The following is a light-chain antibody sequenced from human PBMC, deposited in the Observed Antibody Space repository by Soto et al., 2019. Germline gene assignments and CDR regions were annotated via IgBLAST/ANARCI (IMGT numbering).Light chain of an antibody. V-gene: IGLV2-8*01. CDR1: SSDVGGYNY. CDR2: DVS. Sequence: QSALTQPPSASGSPGQSVTISCTGTSSDVGGYNYVSWYQQHPGKAPKLMIYDVSKRPSGVTDRFSGSKSGNTASLTVSGLQAEDEADYYCSSYAGNHIVFGTGTKLTVL. CDR3: SSYAGNHIV. J-gene: IGLJ1*01.